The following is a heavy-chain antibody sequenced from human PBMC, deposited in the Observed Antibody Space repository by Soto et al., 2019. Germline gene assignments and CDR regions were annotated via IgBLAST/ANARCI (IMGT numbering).Heavy chain of an antibody. J-gene: IGHJ6*02. D-gene: IGHD3-10*01. Sequence: GESLKISCKGSGYNFATYWIAWVRQLPGKGPEWMGIICAGDSDTSYSPSFQGQVTISVDKSISTAYLQWNSLKASDTAMYYCARRGHSYGLDVWGQGTKVTVSS. CDR1: GYNFATYW. CDR2: ICAGDSDT. V-gene: IGHV5-51*01. CDR3: ARRGHSYGLDV.